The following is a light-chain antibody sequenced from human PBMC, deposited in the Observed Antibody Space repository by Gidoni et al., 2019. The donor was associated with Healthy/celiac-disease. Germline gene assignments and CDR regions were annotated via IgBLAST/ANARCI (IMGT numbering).Light chain of an antibody. CDR1: QGISSY. V-gene: IGKV1-9*01. Sequence: DIQLTQSPSFLSASVGDRVTITCRASQGISSYLAWYQQKPGKAPKLLIYAASTLQSGVPSRFSGSGSGTEFTLTISSLQPEDFATYYCQQLNSDPPGFTFGPGTKVDIK. CDR3: QQLNSDPPGFT. J-gene: IGKJ3*01. CDR2: AAS.